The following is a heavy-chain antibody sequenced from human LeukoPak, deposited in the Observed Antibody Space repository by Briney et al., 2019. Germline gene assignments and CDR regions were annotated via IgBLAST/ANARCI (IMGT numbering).Heavy chain of an antibody. CDR1: GGTFSIYA. J-gene: IGHJ4*02. CDR3: ARGQPGSGYDY. D-gene: IGHD5-12*01. V-gene: IGHV1-69*13. Sequence: AAVTVSFMASGGTFSIYAIGGVRPAPGQGVEGMGGIIPIFGTANYAQKFQGRVTITADESTSTAYMELSSLRSEDTAVSYCARGQPGSGYDYSGQGTLVTVSS. CDR2: IIPIFGTA.